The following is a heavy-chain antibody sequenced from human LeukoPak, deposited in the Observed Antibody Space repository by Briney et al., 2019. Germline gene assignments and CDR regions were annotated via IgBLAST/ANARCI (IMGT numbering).Heavy chain of an antibody. CDR1: GFTFSSYA. CDR3: AKGVYSYGPDQENWFDP. V-gene: IGHV3-23*01. CDR2: ISGSGGST. D-gene: IGHD5-18*01. Sequence: GGSLRLSCAASGFTFSSYAMSWVRQAPGKGLEWVSAISGSGGSTYYADSVKGRFTISRDNSKNTLYLLMNSLRAEDTAVYYCAKGVYSYGPDQENWFDPWGQGTLVTVSS. J-gene: IGHJ5*02.